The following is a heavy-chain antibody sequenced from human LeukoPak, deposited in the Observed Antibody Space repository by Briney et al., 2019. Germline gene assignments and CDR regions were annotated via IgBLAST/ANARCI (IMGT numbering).Heavy chain of an antibody. J-gene: IGHJ4*02. D-gene: IGHD6-19*01. CDR3: ARAPTPIIAVAGSFDY. CDR1: GDSVSNNSAA. V-gene: IGHV6-1*01. CDR2: TYYRSKWYN. Sequence: SQTLSLTCALSGDSVSNNSAAWNWIRQSPSRGLKWLVRTYYRSKWYNDYAVSVKSRITINPDTSKNQFSLQVNSVTPEDTAVYYCARAPTPIIAVAGSFDYWGQGTLVTVSS.